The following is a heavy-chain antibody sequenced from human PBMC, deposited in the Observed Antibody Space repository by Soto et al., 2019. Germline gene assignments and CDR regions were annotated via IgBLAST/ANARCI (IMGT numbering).Heavy chain of an antibody. V-gene: IGHV4-4*07. CDR3: ARGGGIAAAGYRYGMDV. Sequence: QVQLQESGPGLVKPSETLSLTCTVSGGSISSYYWSWIRQPAGKGLEWIGRIYTSGSTNYNPSLKRRVTMSVDTSKNQFSLKLSSVTAADTAVYYCARGGGIAAAGYRYGMDVWGQGTTVTVSS. CDR1: GGSISSYY. D-gene: IGHD6-13*01. J-gene: IGHJ6*02. CDR2: IYTSGST.